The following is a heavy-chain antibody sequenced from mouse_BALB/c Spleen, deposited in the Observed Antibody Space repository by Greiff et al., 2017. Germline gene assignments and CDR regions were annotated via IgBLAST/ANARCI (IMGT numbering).Heavy chain of an antibody. CDR2: INPSNGGT. CDR1: GYTFTSYY. D-gene: IGHD1-1*01. J-gene: IGHJ2*01. CDR3: TSYYGSSYGDY. V-gene: IGHV1S81*02. Sequence: VQLQESGAELVKPGASVKLSCKASGYTFTSYYMYWVKQRPGQGLEWIGEINPSNGGTNFNEKFKSKATLTVDKSSSTAYMQLSSLTSEDSAVYYCTSYYGSSYGDYWGQGTTLTVSS.